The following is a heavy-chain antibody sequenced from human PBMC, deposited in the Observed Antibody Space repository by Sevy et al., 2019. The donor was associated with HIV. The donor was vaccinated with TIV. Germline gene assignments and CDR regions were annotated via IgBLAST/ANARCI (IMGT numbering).Heavy chain of an antibody. Sequence: GGSLRLSCAASGFTFSDYYMSWIRQAPGKGLEWVSYISSSGSTIYYADSVKGRFTISRDNAKNSLYLQMNSLGAEDTAVYYCARDPTGDLWYFDLWGRGTLVTVSS. CDR3: ARDPTGDLWYFDL. CDR2: ISSSGSTI. V-gene: IGHV3-11*01. D-gene: IGHD7-27*01. CDR1: GFTFSDYY. J-gene: IGHJ2*01.